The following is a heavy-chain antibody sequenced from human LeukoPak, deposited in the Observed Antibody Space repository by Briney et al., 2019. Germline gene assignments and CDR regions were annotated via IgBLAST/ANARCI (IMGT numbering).Heavy chain of an antibody. D-gene: IGHD5-12*01. CDR3: ASLREYSGYDFHRYWFDP. J-gene: IGHJ5*02. CDR2: INPNSGGT. CDR1: GYTFTGYY. Sequence: ASVKVSCKASGYTFTGYYMHWVRQAPGQGLEWMGRINPNSGGTNYAQKFQGRVTMTRDTSISTAYMELSRLRSDDTAVHYCASLREYSGYDFHRYWFDPWGQGTLVTVSS. V-gene: IGHV1-2*06.